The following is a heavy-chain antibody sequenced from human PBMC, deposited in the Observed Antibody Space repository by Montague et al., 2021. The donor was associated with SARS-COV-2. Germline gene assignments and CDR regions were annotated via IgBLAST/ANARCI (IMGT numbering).Heavy chain of an antibody. J-gene: IGHJ3*02. V-gene: IGHV4-59*02. D-gene: IGHD1-14*01. CDR1: GDSVGSSD. Sequence: SETLSLTCTVSGDSVGSSDWGWIRQPTGKGLERIGYFYSVGSTEYNPSLKSRVSISRDTSKNQFSLKVRSVTAADTAVYYCARETMTADAFDIWGQGTMVTVSS. CDR2: FYSVGST. CDR3: ARETMTADAFDI.